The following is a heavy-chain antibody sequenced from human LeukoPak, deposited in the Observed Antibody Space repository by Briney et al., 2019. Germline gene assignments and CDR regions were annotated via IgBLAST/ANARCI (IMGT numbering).Heavy chain of an antibody. CDR3: ARGMDCSSTSCPFDY. Sequence: GGSLRLSCAASGFTFSSYAMHWVRQAPGKGLEYVSAISSNGGSTYYANSVKGRFTISRDNSKNTLYLQMGSLRAEDMAVYYCARGMDCSSTSCPFDYWGQGTLVTVSS. V-gene: IGHV3-64*01. D-gene: IGHD2-2*01. J-gene: IGHJ4*02. CDR2: ISSNGGST. CDR1: GFTFSSYA.